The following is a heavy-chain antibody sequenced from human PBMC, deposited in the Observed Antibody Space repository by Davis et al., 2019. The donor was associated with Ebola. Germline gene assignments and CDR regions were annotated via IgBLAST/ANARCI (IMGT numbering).Heavy chain of an antibody. CDR2: FDPEDGET. J-gene: IGHJ3*02. Sequence: ASVKVSCKVSGYTLTELSMHWVRQAPGKGLEWMGGFDPEDGETIYAQKFQGRVTMTEDTSTDTAYMELRSLRSDDTAVYYCAREGGGSGSYYAFDIWGQGTMVTVSS. CDR3: AREGGGSGSYYAFDI. V-gene: IGHV1-24*01. CDR1: GYTLTELS. D-gene: IGHD3-10*01.